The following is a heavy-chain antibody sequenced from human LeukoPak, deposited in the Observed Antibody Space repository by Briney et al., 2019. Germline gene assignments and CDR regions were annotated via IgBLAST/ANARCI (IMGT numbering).Heavy chain of an antibody. D-gene: IGHD5-12*01. V-gene: IGHV4-59*08. J-gene: IGHJ4*02. CDR2: ISYSGST. Sequence: SETLSLTCTVSGGSISRYYWSWVRQPPGKGLEWVGYISYSGSTNYNHSLKSRVTISVDTSKNQLSLKLISVTAADTAVYYCARLASYSGYAYDYWGQGTLVTVSS. CDR1: GGSISRYY. CDR3: ARLASYSGYAYDY.